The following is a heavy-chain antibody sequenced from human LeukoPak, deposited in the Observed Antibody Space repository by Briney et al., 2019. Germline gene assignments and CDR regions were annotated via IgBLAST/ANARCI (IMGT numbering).Heavy chain of an antibody. D-gene: IGHD5-18*01. J-gene: IGHJ4*02. CDR1: GFDLSSYW. CDR2: FDAEDSIT. V-gene: IGHV3-74*01. CDR3: ARGCGYSYGLYGY. Sequence: GGSLRLSCAASGFDLSSYWMHWVRQSPGKGLVWISTFDAEDSITRYADSVKGRFTISRDNAKNTLYLQMNSLRAEDTAVYYCARGCGYSYGLYGYWGQGTLVTVSS.